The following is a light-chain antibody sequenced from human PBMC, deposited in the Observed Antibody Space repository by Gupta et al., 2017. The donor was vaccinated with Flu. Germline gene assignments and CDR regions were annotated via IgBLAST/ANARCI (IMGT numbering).Light chain of an antibody. Sequence: PSTLTASVGDRVTITCRAGQSIRDWVAWYQQKPGKAPKLLIYMASTLESGVPSRFSGSGYGTEFTLTISSLQPDDFATYYCQQYDTYLGTFGQGTKVEIK. J-gene: IGKJ2*01. CDR2: MAS. CDR3: QQYDTYLGT. V-gene: IGKV1-5*03. CDR1: QSIRDW.